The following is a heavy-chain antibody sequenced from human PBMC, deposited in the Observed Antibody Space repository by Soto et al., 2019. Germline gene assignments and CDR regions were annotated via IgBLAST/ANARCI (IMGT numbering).Heavy chain of an antibody. CDR2: ISAYNRNT. J-gene: IGHJ6*02. D-gene: IGHD3-3*01. CDR1: GYTFTSYG. V-gene: IGHV1-18*01. Sequence: QVQLVQSGAEVKKPGASVKVSCKASGYTFTSYGISWVRQAPGQGLEWMGWISAYNRNTHYAQKLQGRVTMTTDTPTSTAYMELWRQRSGDTAVYYCERGALRFLEWLLQDGMDVWGQGTTVTASS. CDR3: ERGALRFLEWLLQDGMDV.